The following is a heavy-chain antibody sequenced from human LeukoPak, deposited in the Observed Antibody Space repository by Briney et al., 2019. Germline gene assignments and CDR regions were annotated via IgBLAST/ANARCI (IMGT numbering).Heavy chain of an antibody. CDR1: GGSFSGYY. J-gene: IGHJ4*02. Sequence: PSETLSLTCAVYGGSFSGYYWIWIRQPPGKGLEWIGEINHSGSTNYNPSLKSRVTISVDTSKNQFSLKLSSVTAADTAVYYCARALLGLNDYWGQGTLVTVSS. CDR3: ARALLGLNDY. V-gene: IGHV4-34*01. D-gene: IGHD3-10*02. CDR2: INHSGST.